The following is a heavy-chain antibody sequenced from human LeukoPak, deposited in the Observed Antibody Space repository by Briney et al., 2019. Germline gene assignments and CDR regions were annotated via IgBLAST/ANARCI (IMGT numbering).Heavy chain of an antibody. Sequence: PGGSLRLSCAASGFTVTSNYMSWVRQAPGTGLEWVSVIYSGDNTYYADSVKGRFTISRDNSKNTVSLQMNSLRAEDTAVYYCARDVNYDHHYWGQETLVTVSS. V-gene: IGHV3-66*01. CDR3: ARDVNYDHHY. D-gene: IGHD1-7*01. CDR2: IYSGDNT. J-gene: IGHJ4*02. CDR1: GFTVTSNY.